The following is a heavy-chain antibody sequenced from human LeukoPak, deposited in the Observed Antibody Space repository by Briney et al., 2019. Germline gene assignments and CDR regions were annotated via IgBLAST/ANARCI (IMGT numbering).Heavy chain of an antibody. D-gene: IGHD5-24*01. V-gene: IGHV4-39*01. Sequence: SETLSLTCTVSGGSISSSSYYWGWIRQPPGKGLEWIGSIYYSGSTYYNPSLKSRVTISVDTSKNQFSLKLSSVTAADTAVYYCARKEMATIDYWGQGTLVTVSS. CDR3: ARKEMATIDY. J-gene: IGHJ4*02. CDR2: IYYSGST. CDR1: GGSISSSSYY.